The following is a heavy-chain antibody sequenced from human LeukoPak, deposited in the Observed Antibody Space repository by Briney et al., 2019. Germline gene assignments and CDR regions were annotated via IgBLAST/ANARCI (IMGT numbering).Heavy chain of an antibody. CDR2: IHYSGRA. V-gene: IGHV4-39*07. Sequence: SETLSLTCTVSGGSISSSSYYWGWIRQSPGKGLEWIGSIHYSGRAYYNPSLKSRVTISVDTSKNQFSLKLSSVTAADTAVYYCARDFGGAYIDYWGQGTLVTVSS. J-gene: IGHJ4*02. CDR1: GGSISSSSYY. D-gene: IGHD3-3*01. CDR3: ARDFGGAYIDY.